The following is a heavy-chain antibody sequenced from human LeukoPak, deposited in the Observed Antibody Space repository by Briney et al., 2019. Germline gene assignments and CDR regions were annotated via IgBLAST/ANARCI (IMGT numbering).Heavy chain of an antibody. CDR1: GFTFSSYS. Sequence: GGSLRLSCAASGFTFSSYSMNWVRQAPGKGLEWVSSISSSSSYIYYADSVKGRFTISRDNAKNSLYLQMNSLRAEDTAVYYCARDYYDSSGYYLASYWGQGTLVTVSS. J-gene: IGHJ4*02. V-gene: IGHV3-21*01. D-gene: IGHD3-22*01. CDR2: ISSSSSYI. CDR3: ARDYYDSSGYYLASY.